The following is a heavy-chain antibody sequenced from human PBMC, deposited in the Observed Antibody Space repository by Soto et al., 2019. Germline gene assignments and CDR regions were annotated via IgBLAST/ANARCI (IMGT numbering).Heavy chain of an antibody. CDR1: QYTFTSYY. Sequence: QVQLVQSGAEVKRPGASVRVSCKASQYTFTSYYIFWVRQSPGRGLEWMGGIKTDSGDTHYAQNFQGRVTMPRKTSLTIADMELGDLTSDDTAVSYCARRSSSHLKEVKYEPWGQGTVVIVSS. V-gene: IGHV1-2*02. CDR2: IKTDSGDT. CDR3: ARRSSSHLKEVKYEP. J-gene: IGHJ5*02. D-gene: IGHD2-2*01.